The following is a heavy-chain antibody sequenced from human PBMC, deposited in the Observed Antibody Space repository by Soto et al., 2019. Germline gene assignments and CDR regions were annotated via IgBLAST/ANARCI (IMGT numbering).Heavy chain of an antibody. V-gene: IGHV3-13*01. CDR2: IGTAGDT. CDR3: ARGRLISLYYFDY. CDR1: GFTFSNYD. D-gene: IGHD2-15*01. Sequence: EVQLVESGGGLVQPGGSLRLSCAASGFTFSNYDMHCVRQVTGKGLEWVSTIGTAGDTYYPGSVKGRFTISSENAKNSLYLQMNSLRAEDTAVYYCARGRLISLYYFDYWGQGTLVTVSS. J-gene: IGHJ4*02.